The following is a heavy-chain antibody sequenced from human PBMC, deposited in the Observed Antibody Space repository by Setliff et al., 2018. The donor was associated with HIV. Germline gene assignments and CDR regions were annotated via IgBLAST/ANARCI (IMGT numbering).Heavy chain of an antibody. J-gene: IGHJ6*03. Sequence: GESLKISCAASGFTFNTYAMSWVRQAPGKGLEWVSVISGSGGSTFYADSVKGRFTISRDNSKNTLFLQMNSLRADDTAVYYCAKGTYYDLLTAYYLSDYYMDVWGKGTTVTVSS. CDR2: ISGSGGST. CDR1: GFTFNTYA. D-gene: IGHD3-9*01. V-gene: IGHV3-23*01. CDR3: AKGTYYDLLTAYYLSDYYMDV.